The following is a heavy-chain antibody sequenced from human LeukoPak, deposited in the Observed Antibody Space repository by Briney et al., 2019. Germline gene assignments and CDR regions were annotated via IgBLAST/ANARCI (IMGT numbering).Heavy chain of an antibody. Sequence: PGGSLRLSCAASGFTFDDYAMHWVRQATGKGLEWVSGISWNSGSIGYADSVKGRFTISRDNAKNSLYLQMNSLRAEDTALYYCAKDGDLGELSKYYFDYWGQGTLVTVSS. D-gene: IGHD3-16*02. CDR3: AKDGDLGELSKYYFDY. CDR2: ISWNSGSI. V-gene: IGHV3-9*01. CDR1: GFTFDDYA. J-gene: IGHJ4*02.